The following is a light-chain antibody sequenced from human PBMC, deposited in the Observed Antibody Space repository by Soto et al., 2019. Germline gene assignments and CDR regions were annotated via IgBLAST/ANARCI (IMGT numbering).Light chain of an antibody. V-gene: IGLV2-14*01. CDR3: SSYTSNSTVV. CDR2: DVS. J-gene: IGLJ2*01. CDR1: SSDVGGYNY. Sequence: QSALTQPASVSGSPGQSITISGTGTSSDVGGYNYVSWYQQHPGQAPKLMIYDVSNRPSGVSNRFSASKSGNTASLTISGLQAEDEADDYCSSYTSNSTVVFGGGTEVAVL.